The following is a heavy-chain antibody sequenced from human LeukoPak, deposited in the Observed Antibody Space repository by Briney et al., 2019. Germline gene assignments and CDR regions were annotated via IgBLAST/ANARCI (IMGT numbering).Heavy chain of an antibody. V-gene: IGHV3-23*01. D-gene: IGHD6-13*01. Sequence: GGSLRLSCAAAGFTLTSNAMGWVRQAPGKGLEWVSAISGSGGSTYYADSVKGRFTISRDNSKNTLYLQMNSLRAEDTAVYYCAKHSRGIAAAGTPVDFDYWGQGTLVTVSS. CDR1: GFTLTSNA. CDR2: ISGSGGST. CDR3: AKHSRGIAAAGTPVDFDY. J-gene: IGHJ4*02.